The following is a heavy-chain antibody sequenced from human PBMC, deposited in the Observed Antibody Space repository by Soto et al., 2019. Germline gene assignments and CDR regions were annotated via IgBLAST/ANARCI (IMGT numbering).Heavy chain of an antibody. D-gene: IGHD6-13*01. CDR3: ARGRRRGPYISSWYYFDY. CDR1: GGSFSGYY. V-gene: IGHV4-34*01. J-gene: IGHJ4*02. Sequence: SETLSRTCAVSGGSFSGYYWSWIRQPPGKGLEWIGEINDSGSTNYDPSLKSRVTISVDTSKSHFSLKLSSVTAADTAVYYCARGRRRGPYISSWYYFDYWGQGTLVTVSS. CDR2: INDSGST.